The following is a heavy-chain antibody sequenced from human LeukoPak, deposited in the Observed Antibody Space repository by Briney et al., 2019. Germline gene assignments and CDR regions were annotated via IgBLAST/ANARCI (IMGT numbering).Heavy chain of an antibody. D-gene: IGHD6-13*01. J-gene: IGHJ3*02. CDR2: INHSGNT. Sequence: SETLSLTCAVYNGSFSDYYWSWIRQPPGKGLEWIGEINHSGNTNYNPSLKSRVTISLDTSKNQFSLKLSSVTAADTAVYYCARDLYSSKTNDAFVIWGQGTMDTVSS. CDR1: NGSFSDYY. V-gene: IGHV4-34*01. CDR3: ARDLYSSKTNDAFVI.